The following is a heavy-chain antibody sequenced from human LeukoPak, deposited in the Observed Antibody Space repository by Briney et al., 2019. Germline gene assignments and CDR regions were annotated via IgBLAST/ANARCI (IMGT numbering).Heavy chain of an antibody. J-gene: IGHJ6*02. V-gene: IGHV7-4-1*02. CDR3: ARDPLITTIRGVSPYYYGMDV. CDR1: GYTFTSYG. D-gene: IGHD3-10*01. Sequence: ASVKVSCKASGYTFTSYGLYWVRQAPGQGLEWMGWINTNTGNPTYAQGFTGRFVFSLDTSVSTAYLQISSLKAEDTAVYYCARDPLITTIRGVSPYYYGMDVWGQGTTVTVSS. CDR2: INTNTGNP.